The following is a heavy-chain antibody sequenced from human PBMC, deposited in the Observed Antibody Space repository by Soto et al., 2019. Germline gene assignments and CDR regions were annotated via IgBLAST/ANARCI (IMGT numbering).Heavy chain of an antibody. CDR2: ISDGAGAT. V-gene: IGHV3-23*01. CDR1: GFAFSNYA. Sequence: EVHLLESGGGLVQPGGSLRISCAASGFAFSNYAMTWVRQAPGKGLEWVSDISDGAGATHYADSVKGRFTISRDDSKNTLYLQLDRLTADDAAVYYCAKGRTFFDFWGQGTLVSVSS. CDR3: AKGRTFFDF. D-gene: IGHD3-16*01. J-gene: IGHJ4*02.